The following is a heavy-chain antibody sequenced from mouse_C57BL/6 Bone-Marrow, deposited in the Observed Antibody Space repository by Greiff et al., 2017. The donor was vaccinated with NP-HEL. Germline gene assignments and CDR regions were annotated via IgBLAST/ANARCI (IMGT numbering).Heavy chain of an antibody. CDR3: AREGVYDYDGVAD. CDR2: IDPSDSYT. Sequence: VQLQQPGAELVKPGASVKLSCKASGYTFTSYWMQWVKQRPGQGLEWIGEIDPSDSYTNYNQKFKGKATLTVDTSSSTAYMQLSSLTSEDSAVYYCAREGVYDYDGVADWGQGTLVTVSA. V-gene: IGHV1-50*01. D-gene: IGHD2-4*01. J-gene: IGHJ3*01. CDR1: GYTFTSYW.